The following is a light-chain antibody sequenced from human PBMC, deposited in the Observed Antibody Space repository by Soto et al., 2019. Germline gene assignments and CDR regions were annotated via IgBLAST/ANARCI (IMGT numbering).Light chain of an antibody. CDR2: GAS. Sequence: VVMTQSPATLSVSPGERATLSCRASQSVRGNLAWYRQKPGQAPSLLIYGASTRGPGVPARFSGSGSGTEFTLTISSLQSEDSAVYFCQQYDDWYTFGQGTKLEIK. J-gene: IGKJ2*01. CDR3: QQYDDWYT. CDR1: QSVRGN. V-gene: IGKV3-15*01.